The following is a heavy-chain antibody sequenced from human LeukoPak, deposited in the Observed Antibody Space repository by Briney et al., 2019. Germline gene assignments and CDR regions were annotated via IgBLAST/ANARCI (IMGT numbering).Heavy chain of an antibody. Sequence: PSETLSLTCTVSGGPISSSSYYWGWIRQPPEKGLEWIGSIYYSGSTYYNPSLKSRVTVSVDTSKNQFSLKLSSVTAADTAVYYCARPNYHYYYYMDVWGKGTTVTVSS. CDR1: GGPISSSSYY. CDR2: IYYSGST. V-gene: IGHV4-39*01. J-gene: IGHJ6*03. CDR3: ARPNYHYYYYMDV.